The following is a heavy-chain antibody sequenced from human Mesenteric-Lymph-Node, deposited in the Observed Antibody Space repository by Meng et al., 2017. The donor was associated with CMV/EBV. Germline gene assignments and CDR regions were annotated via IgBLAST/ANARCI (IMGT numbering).Heavy chain of an antibody. J-gene: IGHJ4*02. CDR3: ARVSIPLGGSFDY. CDR2: IYHSGGT. V-gene: IGHV4-30-2*01. Sequence: SGGSISSGGYSWSWSRQPPGKGLEWIGCIYHSGGTYYPPSLKSRVTISLDRSKNQFSLRLSSVTAADTAVYFCARVSIPLGGSFDYWGQGTLVTVSS. D-gene: IGHD7-27*01. CDR1: GGSISSGGYS.